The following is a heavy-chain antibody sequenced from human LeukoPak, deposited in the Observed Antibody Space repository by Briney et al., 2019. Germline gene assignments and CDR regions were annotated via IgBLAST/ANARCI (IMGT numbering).Heavy chain of an antibody. Sequence: SETLSLTCTVSGGSISSYYWSWIRQPAGKGLEWIGRIHTSGSTNYNPSLKSRVTMSVDTSKNQFSLKLSSVTAADTAVYYCAGLYYYGSGSSFDYWGQGTLVTVSS. CDR2: IHTSGST. D-gene: IGHD3-10*01. V-gene: IGHV4-4*07. CDR1: GGSISSYY. CDR3: AGLYYYGSGSSFDY. J-gene: IGHJ4*02.